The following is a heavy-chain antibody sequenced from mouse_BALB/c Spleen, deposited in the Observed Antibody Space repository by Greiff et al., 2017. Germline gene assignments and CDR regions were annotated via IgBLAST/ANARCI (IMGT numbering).Heavy chain of an antibody. CDR2: ISSGGST. V-gene: IGHV5-6-5*01. Sequence: VQLKESGGGLVKPGGSLKLSCAASGFTFSSYAMSWVRQTPEKRLEWVASISSGGSTYYPDSVKGRFTISRDNARNILYLQMSSLRSEDTAMYYCAGYDYDGVDYWGQGTTLTVSS. CDR3: AGYDYDGVDY. CDR1: GFTFSSYA. D-gene: IGHD2-4*01. J-gene: IGHJ2*01.